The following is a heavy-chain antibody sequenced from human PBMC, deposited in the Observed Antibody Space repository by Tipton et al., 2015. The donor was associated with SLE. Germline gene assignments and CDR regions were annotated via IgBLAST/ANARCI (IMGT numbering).Heavy chain of an antibody. CDR2: ISDRSDYI. J-gene: IGHJ4*02. CDR1: GFLFSNYR. CDR3: ARDPRVGLERQYY. V-gene: IGHV3-21*01. Sequence: SLRLSCAASGFLFSNYRMQWVRQAPGKGLEWVSSISDRSDYIYYADSVKGRFTISRDNDKKSLYLEMNSLRAEDTAVYYCARDPRVGLERQYYWGQGTLVTVSS. D-gene: IGHD3/OR15-3a*01.